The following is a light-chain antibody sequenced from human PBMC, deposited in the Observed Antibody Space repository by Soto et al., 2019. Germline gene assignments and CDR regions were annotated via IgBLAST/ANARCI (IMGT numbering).Light chain of an antibody. CDR3: AAWDDSMKDVV. CDR1: SSNIGRNT. CDR2: KNS. V-gene: IGLV1-44*01. Sequence: QAVVTQPPSASGTPGQRITISCSGSSSNIGRNTVNWYRQLPGTAPKLLIYKNSQWPSGIPDRFSGSKSGTSASLAISGLQSEDEADYYCAAWDDSMKDVVFGGGTKLTVL. J-gene: IGLJ2*01.